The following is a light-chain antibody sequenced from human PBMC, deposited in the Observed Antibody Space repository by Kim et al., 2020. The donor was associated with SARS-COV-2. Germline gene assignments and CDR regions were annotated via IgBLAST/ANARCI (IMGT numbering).Light chain of an antibody. J-gene: IGKJ2*01. Sequence: EVVLTQSPGTLSLSPGERATLSCRASQSVSTNYLAWFQQKPGQAPRLLIYGASSRATGIPDRFSGSGSGTDFTLTISSLQSEDFAVYYCQQYSHWPPYTFGQGTKLEI. CDR1: QSVSTNY. CDR3: QQYSHWPPYT. CDR2: GAS. V-gene: IGKV3-20*01.